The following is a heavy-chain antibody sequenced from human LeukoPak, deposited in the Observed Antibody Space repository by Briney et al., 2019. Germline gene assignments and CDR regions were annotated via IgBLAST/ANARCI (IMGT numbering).Heavy chain of an antibody. CDR3: ARDHVGNYYFDY. V-gene: IGHV3-30-3*01. CDR2: ISYDGSNK. Sequence: GGSLRLSCAASGFTFSSYAMHWVRQAPGKGLEWVAVISYDGSNKYYADSVKGRFTISRDNSKNTLYLQMNSLRAEDTAVYHCARDHVGNYYFDYWGQGTLVTVSS. J-gene: IGHJ4*02. D-gene: IGHD4-23*01. CDR1: GFTFSSYA.